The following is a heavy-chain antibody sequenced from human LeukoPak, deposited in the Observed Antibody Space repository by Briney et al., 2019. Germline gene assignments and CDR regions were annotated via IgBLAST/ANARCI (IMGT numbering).Heavy chain of an antibody. CDR1: GFTFSSYG. D-gene: IGHD5-24*01. CDR3: ARVEEKDGYSDY. J-gene: IGHJ4*02. V-gene: IGHV3-33*01. CDR2: IWYDGSNK. Sequence: PGGSLRLSCAASGFTFSSYGMHWVRQAPGKGLEGVAVIWYDGSNKYYADSVKGRFTISRDNSKNTLYLQMNSLRAEDTAVYYCARVEEKDGYSDYWGQGTLVTVSS.